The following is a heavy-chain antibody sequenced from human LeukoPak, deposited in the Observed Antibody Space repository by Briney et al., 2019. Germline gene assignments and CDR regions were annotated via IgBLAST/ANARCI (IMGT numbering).Heavy chain of an antibody. V-gene: IGHV2-26*01. CDR2: VFSNDEK. CDR3: ARGNYFDS. D-gene: IGHD3-10*01. Sequence: SGPVLMKPTETLTLTCTVSGFSLSHRRVDVSWIRQPPGKALEWLAHVFSNDEKSYSTSLKSRLTISKDTSKSQVVLTMTNMDPVDTATYFCARGNYFDSWGQGTLVTVSS. J-gene: IGHJ4*02. CDR1: GFSLSHRRVD.